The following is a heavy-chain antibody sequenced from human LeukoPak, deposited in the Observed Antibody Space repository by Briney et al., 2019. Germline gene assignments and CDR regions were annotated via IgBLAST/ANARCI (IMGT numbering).Heavy chain of an antibody. Sequence: ASVKVSCKTSGYTFNRYGLSWVRQAPGQGLEWMGWISTYNGDTNYAQKFQGRVTMTTDTSTSTAYMELRSLRSDDTAVYYCARVGIYALRYFDWPDFDYWGQGTLVTVSS. CDR2: ISTYNGDT. J-gene: IGHJ4*02. CDR1: GYTFNRYG. V-gene: IGHV1-18*01. D-gene: IGHD3-9*01. CDR3: ARVGIYALRYFDWPDFDY.